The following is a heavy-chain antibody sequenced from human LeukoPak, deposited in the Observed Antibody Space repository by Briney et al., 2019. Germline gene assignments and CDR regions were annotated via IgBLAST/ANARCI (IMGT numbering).Heavy chain of an antibody. CDR2: LSYDGSNE. J-gene: IGHJ4*02. CDR3: ARGRGSYSADY. Sequence: GGSLRLSCAASGFSFSTSWMSWVRQAPGKGLEWVALLSYDGSNECYADSVKGRFTISRDNSKNTLYLQMNSLRAEDTAVYYCARGRGSYSADYWGQGTLVTVSS. D-gene: IGHD1-26*01. CDR1: GFSFSTSW. V-gene: IGHV3-30-3*01.